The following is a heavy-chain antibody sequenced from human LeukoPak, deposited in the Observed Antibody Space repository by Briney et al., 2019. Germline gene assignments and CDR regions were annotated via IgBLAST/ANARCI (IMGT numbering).Heavy chain of an antibody. CDR1: GYSFSSYW. CDR3: ARQVDGSAPSDY. V-gene: IGHV5-51*01. D-gene: IGHD3-22*01. J-gene: IGHJ4*02. CDR2: IYPGDSDT. Sequence: GESLKISCKGSGYSFSSYWIGWVRQMPGKGLEWMGIIYPGDSDTRYSPSFQGQVTISADKSTSTAYLQWSSLKASGTAIYYCARQVDGSAPSDYWGQGTLVTVSS.